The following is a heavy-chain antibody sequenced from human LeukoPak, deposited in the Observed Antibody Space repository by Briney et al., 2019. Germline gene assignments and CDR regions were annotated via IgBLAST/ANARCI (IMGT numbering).Heavy chain of an antibody. D-gene: IGHD6-13*01. J-gene: IGHJ4*02. CDR3: ARQAAGVVY. CDR1: GFTFSTYA. Sequence: GGSLRLSCAASGFTFSTYAMHWVRQAPGRGLQYVSGITSNGGSTYYANSVKGRFTISRDNSKNTLYLQMGSLRAEDMAVYYCARQAAGVVYWGQGTLVTVSS. V-gene: IGHV3-64*01. CDR2: ITSNGGST.